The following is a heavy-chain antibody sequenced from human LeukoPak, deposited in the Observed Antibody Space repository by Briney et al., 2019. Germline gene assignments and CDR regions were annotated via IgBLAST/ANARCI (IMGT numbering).Heavy chain of an antibody. CDR3: ARRTAAGREDY. Sequence: SETLSLTCTVSVGSVSDPNYHWRWLRQPPGKGLEWIGTISYSGTTYYNPSLRSRVTVSADTSKNQFSLKLSSMTAADTAIYYRARRTAAGREDYWGQGTLVTVSS. V-gene: IGHV4-39*01. CDR2: ISYSGTT. D-gene: IGHD6-25*01. J-gene: IGHJ4*02. CDR1: VGSVSDPNYH.